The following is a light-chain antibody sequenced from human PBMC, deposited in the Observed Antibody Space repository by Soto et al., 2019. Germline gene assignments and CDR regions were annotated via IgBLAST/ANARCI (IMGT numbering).Light chain of an antibody. CDR2: GAS. CDR3: QQYGSSPYT. CDR1: QSVSSSY. Sequence: EIVLTQSPVTLSLSPGERATLSCRASQSVSSSYLAWYQQKPGQAPRLLIYGASSRATGIPDRFSGSGSGTDFTLTISRLEPEDFAVYSCQQYGSSPYTFGQGTKVDIK. J-gene: IGKJ2*01. V-gene: IGKV3-20*01.